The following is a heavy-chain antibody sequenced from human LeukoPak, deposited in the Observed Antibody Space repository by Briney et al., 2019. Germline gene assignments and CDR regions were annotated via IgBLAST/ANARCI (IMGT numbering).Heavy chain of an antibody. J-gene: IGHJ6*02. CDR3: AKHRGYSCGYRRYYGMDV. D-gene: IGHD5-18*01. Sequence: PSETLSLTCTVSGGSISSSSYYWGWIRQPPGKGLEWIGSIYYSGSTYYNPSLKSRVTISVDTSKNQFSLKLSSVTAADTAVYYCAKHRGYSCGYRRYYGMDVWGQGTTVTVSS. CDR1: GGSISSSSYY. CDR2: IYYSGST. V-gene: IGHV4-39*01.